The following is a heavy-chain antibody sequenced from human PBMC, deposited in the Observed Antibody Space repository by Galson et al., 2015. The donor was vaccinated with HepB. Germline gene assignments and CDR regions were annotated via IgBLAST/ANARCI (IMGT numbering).Heavy chain of an antibody. CDR1: GYRFSHYG. Sequence: SVKVSCKASGYRFSHYGISWVRQAPGQGLEWMGWISPYNANTNYGQKFQGRLTMTTDTSTSTVFMELTSLRSEDTAVYYCARAPAMGPPSFDYWGQGTLVTVSS. V-gene: IGHV1-18*01. CDR3: ARAPAMGPPSFDY. J-gene: IGHJ4*02. CDR2: ISPYNANT. D-gene: IGHD5-18*01.